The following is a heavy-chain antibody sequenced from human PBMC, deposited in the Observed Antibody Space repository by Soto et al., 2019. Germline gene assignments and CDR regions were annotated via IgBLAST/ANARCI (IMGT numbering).Heavy chain of an antibody. D-gene: IGHD1-20*01. CDR3: ARDGISGAEPFEI. J-gene: IGHJ3*02. CDR1: GYTFINYG. Sequence: QVQLVQSGAEVKMPGASVKVSCKASGYTFINYGISWVRQAPGQGLEWMGWISAYNGNLNYAQKIQGRVTMTTDASTTTGYMELRSLRSDDTAVYYCARDGISGAEPFEIWGQGTMVTVSS. V-gene: IGHV1-18*01. CDR2: ISAYNGNL.